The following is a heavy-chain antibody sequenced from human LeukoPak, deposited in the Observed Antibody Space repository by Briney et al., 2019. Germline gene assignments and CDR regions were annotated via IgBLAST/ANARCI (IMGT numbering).Heavy chain of an antibody. V-gene: IGHV3-30*18. CDR3: AKGPDTSGLYSLDF. CDR2: ISYDGSNK. J-gene: IGHJ4*02. CDR1: GFTFTTYD. Sequence: PGGSLRLSCAASGFTFTTYDMHWVRQAPGKGLEWVAVISYDGSNKYYADSVKGRFTISRDDSKNTLYLQMNSLRAEDTAVYYCAKGPDTSGLYSLDFWGQGTLVTVSS. D-gene: IGHD3-3*01.